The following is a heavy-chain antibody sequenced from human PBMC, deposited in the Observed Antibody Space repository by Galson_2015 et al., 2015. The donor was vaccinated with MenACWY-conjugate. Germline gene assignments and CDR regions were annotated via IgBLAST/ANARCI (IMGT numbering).Heavy chain of an antibody. D-gene: IGHD1-26*01. CDR1: RFTFSRCA. CDR2: IWFDGSKT. Sequence: SLRLSCAASRFTFSRCAMHWVRQAPGKGLEWAAVIWFDGSKTYYADSVKGRFTISRDNSKNTAYLQMNSLRAEDTAMYHCFAINSGTDFWGQGTLVTVSS. J-gene: IGHJ4*02. CDR3: FAINSGTDF. V-gene: IGHV3-33*01.